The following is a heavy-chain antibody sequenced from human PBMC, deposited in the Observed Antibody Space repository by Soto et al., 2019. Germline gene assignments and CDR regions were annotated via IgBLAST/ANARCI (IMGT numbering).Heavy chain of an antibody. D-gene: IGHD3-3*01. CDR1: GFTFSSHA. V-gene: IGHV3-23*01. CDR3: AKLYNDFSPGYYGGPFRN. Sequence: EVQLLESGGGLVQPGGSLRLSCAASGFTFSSHAMSWVRQAPGKGLEWVSGISGSAGITYYADSVKGRSTISRDNSDNMLYMQMNSLRAEDTAIYYCAKLYNDFSPGYYGGPFRNWGQGTLVTVSS. J-gene: IGHJ4*02. CDR2: ISGSAGIT.